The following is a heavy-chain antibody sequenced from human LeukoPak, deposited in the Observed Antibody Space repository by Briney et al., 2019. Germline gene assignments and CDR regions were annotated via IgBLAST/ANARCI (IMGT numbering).Heavy chain of an antibody. CDR2: INHRGSS. V-gene: IGHV4-34*01. J-gene: IGHJ4*02. Sequence: SETLSLTCAVYGDSFSAYFWNWIRQAPGKPLEYIGEINHRGSSNYNPSLKTRVTLSVDTSKNQFSLKFTSVTAPDTAVYFCARGSSFDGYCSAGACDAGYYDSWGQGTPVTVSS. CDR1: GDSFSAYF. D-gene: IGHD2-15*01. CDR3: ARGSSFDGYCSAGACDAGYYDS.